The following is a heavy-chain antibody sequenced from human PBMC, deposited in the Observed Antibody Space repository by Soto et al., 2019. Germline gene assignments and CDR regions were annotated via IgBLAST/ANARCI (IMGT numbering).Heavy chain of an antibody. J-gene: IGHJ4*02. CDR2: ISGSSSAI. V-gene: IGHV3-48*01. CDR3: AREYGSGGGCYYYFDF. D-gene: IGHD2-15*01. Sequence: EVQLVESGGGLVQPGGSLRLSCAASGFTFSPYAMNWVRQAPGKGLEWVSYISGSSSAIYYADSVKGRFTISRDNAKHSLYLQLNDLGAEDTAVYYCAREYGSGGGCYYYFDFWGQGTLVTVSS. CDR1: GFTFSPYA.